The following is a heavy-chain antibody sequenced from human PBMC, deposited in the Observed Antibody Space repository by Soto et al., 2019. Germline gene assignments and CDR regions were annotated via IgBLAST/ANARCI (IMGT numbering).Heavy chain of an antibody. V-gene: IGHV3-48*02. D-gene: IGHD2-2*01. J-gene: IGHJ6*02. CDR2: ISSSSSII. Sequence: LRLSCAASGFTFSSYSMNWVRQAPGKGLEWVSYISSSSSIISYADSVRGRFTISRDNAKNSLYLQMNSLRDEDTAVYYCARVYRYCSGTSLCGGLDVWGQGTTVTVSS. CDR1: GFTFSSYS. CDR3: ARVYRYCSGTSLCGGLDV.